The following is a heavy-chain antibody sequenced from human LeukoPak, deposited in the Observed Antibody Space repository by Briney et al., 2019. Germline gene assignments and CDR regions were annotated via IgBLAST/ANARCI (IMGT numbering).Heavy chain of an antibody. D-gene: IGHD6-13*01. V-gene: IGHV1-8*01. CDR3: ARGLRAASSCWFQY. CDR2: MNPNSGNT. J-gene: IGHJ4*02. Sequence: ASVKVSCKASGYTFTSYDINWVRQATGQGLEWMGWMNPNSGNTGYAQKFQGRVTMTRNTSISTAYMELSSLRSEDTAVYYCARGLRAASSCWFQYWGQGTLVTVSS. CDR1: GYTFTSYD.